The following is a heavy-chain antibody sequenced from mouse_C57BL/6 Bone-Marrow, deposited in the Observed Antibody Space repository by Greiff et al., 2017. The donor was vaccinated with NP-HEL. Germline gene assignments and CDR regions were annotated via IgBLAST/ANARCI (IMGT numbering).Heavy chain of an antibody. CDR2: IDPETGGT. Sequence: VQLQQSGAELVRPGASVTLSCKASGYIFTDYEMHWVKQTPVHGLEWIGAIDPETGGTAYNQKFKGKAILTADKSSSTAYMELRSLTSEDSAVYYCTREGIFGYYEDYWGQGTTLTVSS. D-gene: IGHD2-3*01. CDR1: GYIFTDYE. CDR3: TREGIFGYYEDY. V-gene: IGHV1-15*01. J-gene: IGHJ2*01.